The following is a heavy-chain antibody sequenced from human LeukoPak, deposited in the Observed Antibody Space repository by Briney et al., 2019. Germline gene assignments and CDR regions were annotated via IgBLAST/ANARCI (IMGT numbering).Heavy chain of an antibody. J-gene: IGHJ4*02. V-gene: IGHV4-4*07. D-gene: IGHD5-18*01. CDR2: IYANGNT. Sequence: SETLSLTCTVSGGSISTYYWSWIRQPPGKGLEWVGRIYANGNTNYNPSLESRITMSVDTTKKQFSLNLRSVTAADTAIYYCARDGGDSYGLPFDYWGQGTLVTVSS. CDR3: ARDGGDSYGLPFDY. CDR1: GGSISTYY.